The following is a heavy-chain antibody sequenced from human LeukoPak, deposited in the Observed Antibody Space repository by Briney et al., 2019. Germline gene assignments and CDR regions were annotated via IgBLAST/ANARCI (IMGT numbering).Heavy chain of an antibody. CDR3: ARDSANGKSWSFDY. J-gene: IGHJ4*02. D-gene: IGHD2-8*01. V-gene: IGHV4-4*02. Sequence: SETLSLTCAVSGDSISSDNWWNWVRQPPGKGLGWIGEISHSGTTLYNPSLKSRVTISVDKSKNQFSLNLNSVTAADTAVYYCARDSANGKSWSFDYWGQGTLVVVSS. CDR2: ISHSGTT. CDR1: GDSISSDNW.